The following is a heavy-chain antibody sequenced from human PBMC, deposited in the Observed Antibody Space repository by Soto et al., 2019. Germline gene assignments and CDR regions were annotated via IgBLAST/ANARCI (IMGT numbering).Heavy chain of an antibody. Sequence: EVQLVVSGGGWVQPGRSLRLSCAASGFTANDYAMHCVRLVPGKGREWVSGIYWNSGRIGYADSVKGRFTTSRDNAKNSLYLQMNRLRAEDTALYYCAKDMVPGGADYWGQGILVTVSS. D-gene: IGHD2-21*02. V-gene: IGHV3-9*02. J-gene: IGHJ4*02. CDR1: GFTANDYA. CDR2: IYWNSGRI. CDR3: AKDMVPGGADY.